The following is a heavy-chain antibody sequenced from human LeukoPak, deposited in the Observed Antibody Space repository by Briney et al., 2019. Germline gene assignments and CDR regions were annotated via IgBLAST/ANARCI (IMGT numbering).Heavy chain of an antibody. CDR1: GGSFRGFY. Sequence: SETLSLTCSVYGGSFRGFYWTWIRQSPGKGLEWIGEINHSGSSSYNPSLKSRIMISVDMSKNQFSLKVRSVTAADTAVYYCARSHCGGDCYSSRWQILYGFYYYYMDVWGTGTTVTVSS. CDR2: INHSGSS. CDR3: ARSHCGGDCYSSRWQILYGFYYYYMDV. D-gene: IGHD2-21*02. V-gene: IGHV4-34*01. J-gene: IGHJ6*03.